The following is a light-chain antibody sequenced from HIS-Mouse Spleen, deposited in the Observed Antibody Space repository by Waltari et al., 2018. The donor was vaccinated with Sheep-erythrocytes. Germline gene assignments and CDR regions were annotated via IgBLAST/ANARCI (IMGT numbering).Light chain of an antibody. Sequence: DIQMTQSPSTLSASVGDRVTITCRASQSISTWLAWYQQKPGKAPKLLIYKASSLESGVPSRFSVSGSGTEFTLTISSLQPDDFATYYCQQYNSSLTLCPVAKVDLK. J-gene: IGKJ3*01. CDR3: QQYNSSLT. CDR2: KAS. V-gene: IGKV1-5*03. CDR1: QSISTW.